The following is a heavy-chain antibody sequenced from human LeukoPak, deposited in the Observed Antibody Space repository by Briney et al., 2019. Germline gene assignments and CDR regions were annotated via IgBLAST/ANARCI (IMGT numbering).Heavy chain of an antibody. J-gene: IGHJ3*02. CDR3: ARDLAQLDAFDI. Sequence: GGSLRLSCAASGFTVSSNYMSWVRQAPGKGLEWVSVIYSGGSTYYADSVKGRFTISRDNSKNTLYLQMNSLRAEDTAVYYCARDLAQLDAFDIWGQGTMVTVSS. V-gene: IGHV3-66*01. CDR2: IYSGGST. D-gene: IGHD1-1*01. CDR1: GFTVSSNY.